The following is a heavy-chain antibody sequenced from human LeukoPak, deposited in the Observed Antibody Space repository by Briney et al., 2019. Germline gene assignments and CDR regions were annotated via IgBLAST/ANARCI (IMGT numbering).Heavy chain of an antibody. CDR3: ARVYYDSSGYIHFDY. CDR1: GFTFSRNS. V-gene: IGHV3-21*01. CDR2: ISTSSIYI. D-gene: IGHD3-22*01. Sequence: PGGSLRLSCAASGFTFSRNSMNWVRQAPGKGLEWVSSISTSSIYIYYADSVKGRFTISRDNAKNSLYLQMNSLRAEDTAVYYCARVYYDSSGYIHFDYWGQGTLVTVSS. J-gene: IGHJ4*02.